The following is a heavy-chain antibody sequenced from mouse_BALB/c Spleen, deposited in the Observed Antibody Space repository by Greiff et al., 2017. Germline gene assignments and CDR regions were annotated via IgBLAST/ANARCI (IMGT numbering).Heavy chain of an antibody. J-gene: IGHJ4*01. CDR2: ISSGGSYT. D-gene: IGHD2-10*02. CDR3: TRGRYGNHSHYAMDY. CDR1: GFTFSSYT. V-gene: IGHV5-6-4*01. Sequence: EVMLVESGGGLVKPGGSLKLSCAASGFTFSSYTMSWVRQTPEKRLEWVATISSGGSYTYYPDSVKGRFTISRDNAKNTLYLQMSSLKSEDTAMYYCTRGRYGNHSHYAMDYWGQGTSVTVSS.